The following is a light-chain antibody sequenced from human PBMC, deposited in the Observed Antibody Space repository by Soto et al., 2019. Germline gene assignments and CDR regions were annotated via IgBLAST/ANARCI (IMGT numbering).Light chain of an antibody. CDR2: GAS. CDR1: QGIRND. V-gene: IGKV1-6*01. Sequence: IQVAQSPPSLSASVGDTVTITCRASQGIRNDLGWYQQKPGRAPKLLIYGASNLQSGVPSRFSGSVSGTDFTLTISSLQPEDFATYYCLQDYNFPQTFGQGTKVEIK. J-gene: IGKJ1*01. CDR3: LQDYNFPQT.